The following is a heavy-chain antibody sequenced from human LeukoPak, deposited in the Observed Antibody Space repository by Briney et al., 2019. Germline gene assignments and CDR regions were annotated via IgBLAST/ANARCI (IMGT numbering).Heavy chain of an antibody. Sequence: TVSLTCTVAGGSISSGGFWWSWIRQDPVMGLEWIGYTYYSGKDYANPSLKSRVNISVDTSKKQLSLKMTSVTAADTAVYYCARGHSTSSPYFCYGMDVWGQGTTVTVS. D-gene: IGHD6-6*01. CDR1: GGSISSGGFW. CDR3: ARGHSTSSPYFCYGMDV. V-gene: IGHV4-31*03. J-gene: IGHJ6*02. CDR2: TYYSGKD.